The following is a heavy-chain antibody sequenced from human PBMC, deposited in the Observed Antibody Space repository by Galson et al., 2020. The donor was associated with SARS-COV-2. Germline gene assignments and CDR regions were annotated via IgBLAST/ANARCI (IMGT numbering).Heavy chain of an antibody. J-gene: IGHJ4*02. CDR3: ARGGELELPYYFDY. CDR2: ISSDGSNS. Sequence: GGSLRLSCAASGFTFSNYVMHWVRQAPGKGPEWVAVISSDGSNSFYADSLKGRFTISRDNSKSTLYLQMNSLRADDTAVYYCARGGELELPYYFDYWGQGTLVTVSS. D-gene: IGHD1-26*01. CDR1: GFTFSNYV. V-gene: IGHV3-30*04.